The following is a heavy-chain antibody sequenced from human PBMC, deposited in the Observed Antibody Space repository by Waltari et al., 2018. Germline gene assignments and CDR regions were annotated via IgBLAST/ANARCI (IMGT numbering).Heavy chain of an antibody. CDR3: AKDREEYYDFWSGYYGGGHLDH. CDR1: GFTFSTYT. V-gene: IGHV3-23*01. CDR2: ISGRGDST. Sequence: GGSLRLSCAASGFTFSTYTMNWVRQAPGKGLEWVSSISGRGDSTDYADSVKGRFTVSRDNSKNTLYLQMNSLTAEDTAIYYCAKDREEYYDFWSGYYGGGHLDHWGQGTPVTVSS. D-gene: IGHD3-3*01. J-gene: IGHJ4*02.